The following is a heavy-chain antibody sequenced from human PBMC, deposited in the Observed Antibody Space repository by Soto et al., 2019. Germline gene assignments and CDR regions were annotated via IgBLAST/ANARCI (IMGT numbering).Heavy chain of an antibody. CDR3: ARTTVRGVWGHLAN. V-gene: IGHV4-34*01. D-gene: IGHD3-10*02. CDR1: GGSFSGYY. CDR2: INHSGST. J-gene: IGHJ4*02. Sequence: PSETLSLTCAVYGGSFSGYYWSWIRQPPGKGLEWIGEINHSGSTNYNPSLKSRVTISVDTSKNQFSLKLSSVTAADTAVYYCARTTVRGVWGHLANWGQGTLVTVSS.